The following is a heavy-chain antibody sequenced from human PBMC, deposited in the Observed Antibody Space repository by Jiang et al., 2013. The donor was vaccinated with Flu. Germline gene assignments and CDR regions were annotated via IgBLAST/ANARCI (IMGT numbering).Heavy chain of an antibody. D-gene: IGHD2-2*02. Sequence: SVKVSCKASGGTFSSYAISWVRQAPGQGLEWMGGIIPIFGTANYAQKFQGRVTITADESTSTAYMELSSLRSEDTAVYYCARPSGAGYCSSTSCYRGSAFDYWGQGTLVTVSS. V-gene: IGHV1-69*01. CDR1: GGTFSSYA. CDR3: ARPSGAGYCSSTSCYRGSAFDY. CDR2: IIPIFGTA. J-gene: IGHJ4*02.